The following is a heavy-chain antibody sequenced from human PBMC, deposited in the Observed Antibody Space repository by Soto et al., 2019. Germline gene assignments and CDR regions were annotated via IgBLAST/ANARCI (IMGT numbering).Heavy chain of an antibody. CDR1: GYILTKFS. J-gene: IGHJ4*02. V-gene: IGHV1-24*01. D-gene: IGHD2-2*01. CDR3: ATDLIVLLPPPRNFFDY. Sequence: ASVKVSCKVSGYILTKFSMHWVRQAPGKRLEWMGGFNPKDGEAIYPQKFQGRVTMTEDTSTDTAYMELSGLRSEDTAVYYCATDLIVLLPPPRNFFDYWGQGTLVTVSS. CDR2: FNPKDGEA.